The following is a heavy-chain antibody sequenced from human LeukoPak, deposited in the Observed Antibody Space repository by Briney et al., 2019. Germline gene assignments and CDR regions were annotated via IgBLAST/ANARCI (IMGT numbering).Heavy chain of an antibody. CDR2: IYYSGST. CDR3: ARGGWYEDY. CDR1: GGSMSSFY. Sequence: SETLSLTCTVSGGSMSSFYWSWSRQPPGKGLEWIGYIYYSGSTNYNPSLKSRVTISVDTSKNQFSLMLSSVTTADTAVYYCARGGWYEDYWGQGTLVTVSS. V-gene: IGHV4-59*01. D-gene: IGHD6-19*01. J-gene: IGHJ4*02.